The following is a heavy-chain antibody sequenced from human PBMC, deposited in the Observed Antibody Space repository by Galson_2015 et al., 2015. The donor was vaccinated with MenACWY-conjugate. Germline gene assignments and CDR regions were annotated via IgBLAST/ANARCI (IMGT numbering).Heavy chain of an antibody. CDR2: ISYDGSKK. CDR3: ARDLVTRDAVNFFDS. D-gene: IGHD2-21*02. Sequence: SLRLSCAASGFTFSTYAMHWVRQAPGKGLEWMAFISYDGSKKYYADSVKGRFTISRDNSNNTVYLQMNSLRTEDTAVYHCARDLVTRDAVNFFDSWGQGALGIASS. V-gene: IGHV3-30*04. CDR1: GFTFSTYA. J-gene: IGHJ5*01.